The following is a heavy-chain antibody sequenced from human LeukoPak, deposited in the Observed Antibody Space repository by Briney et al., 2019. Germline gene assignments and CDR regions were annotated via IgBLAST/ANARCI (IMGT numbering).Heavy chain of an antibody. CDR1: GFTFSNYW. CDR3: ARDENVGLDY. V-gene: IGHV3-7*01. CDR2: IKQDGSEK. J-gene: IGHJ4*02. D-gene: IGHD1-26*01. Sequence: GGSLRLSCAASGFTFSNYWMSWVRQAPGKGLEWVANIKQDGSEKYYVDSVKGRFTISRDNAENSLYLQMNSLRAEDTAVYYCARDENVGLDYWGQGTLVTVSS.